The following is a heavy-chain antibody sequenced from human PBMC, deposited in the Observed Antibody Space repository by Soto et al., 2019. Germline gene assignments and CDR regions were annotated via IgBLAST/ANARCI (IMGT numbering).Heavy chain of an antibody. CDR3: ARDPHRYCSSTSCYIRYYYYGMDV. Sequence: GGSLRLSCAASGFTFSSYGMHWVRQAPGKGLEWVAVIWYDGSNKYYADSVKGRFTISRDNSKSTLYLQMNSLRAEDTAVYYCARDPHRYCSSTSCYIRYYYYGMDVWGQATTVTVSS. CDR2: IWYDGSNK. CDR1: GFTFSSYG. D-gene: IGHD2-2*02. J-gene: IGHJ6*02. V-gene: IGHV3-33*01.